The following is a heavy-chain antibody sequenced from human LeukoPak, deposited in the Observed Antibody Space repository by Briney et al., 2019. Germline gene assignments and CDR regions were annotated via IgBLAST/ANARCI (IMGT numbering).Heavy chain of an antibody. CDR2: INTNTGNP. CDR3: ARGYSSGWYQNYYGMDV. CDR1: GGTFSSYA. V-gene: IGHV7-4-1*02. D-gene: IGHD6-19*01. Sequence: GASVKVSCKASGGTFSSYAISWVRQAPGQGLEWMGWINTNTGNPTYAQGFTGRFVFSLDTSVSTAYLQISSLKAEDTAVYYCARGYSSGWYQNYYGMDVWGQGTTVTVSS. J-gene: IGHJ6*02.